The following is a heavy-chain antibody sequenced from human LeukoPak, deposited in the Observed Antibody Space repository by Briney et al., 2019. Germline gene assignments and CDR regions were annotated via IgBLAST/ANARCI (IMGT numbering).Heavy chain of an antibody. CDR1: GFTFSSYA. CDR3: AKDLEGITMVRGDDEDY. CDR2: ISSSGSTI. J-gene: IGHJ4*02. V-gene: IGHV3-48*01. D-gene: IGHD3-10*01. Sequence: GGSLRLSCAASGFTFSSYAMSWVRQAPGKGLEWVSYISSSGSTIYYADSVKGRFTISRDNSKNTLYLQMNSLRAEDTAVYYCAKDLEGITMVRGDDEDYWGQGTLVTVSS.